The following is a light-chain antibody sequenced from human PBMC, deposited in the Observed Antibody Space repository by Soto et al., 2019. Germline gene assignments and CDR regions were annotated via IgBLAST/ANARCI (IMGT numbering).Light chain of an antibody. CDR2: LEGSGSY. CDR3: ETWDSHTAV. V-gene: IGLV4-60*03. Sequence: QSVLTQSSSASASLGSSVKLTCTLSSGHSSYIIAWHRPQPGKAPRYLMKLEGSGSYNRGSGVPDRFSGSSSGADRYLTISNLQSEDEADYFCETWDSHTAVFGGGTQLTVL. CDR1: SGHSSYI. J-gene: IGLJ7*01.